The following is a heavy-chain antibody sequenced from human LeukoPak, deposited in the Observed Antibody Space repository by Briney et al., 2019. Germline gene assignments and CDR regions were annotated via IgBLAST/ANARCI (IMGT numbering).Heavy chain of an antibody. J-gene: IGHJ4*02. CDR1: GFTFDDYA. CDR2: ISWNSGTI. CDR3: AKDIGTTGAAEIDY. D-gene: IGHD1-1*01. V-gene: IGHV3-9*01. Sequence: GGSLRLSCAASGFTFDDYAMHWVRQAPGKGLEWVSAISWNSGTIGYADSVKGRFTISRDNSKNSLYLQMNSLRVEDTALYYCAKDIGTTGAAEIDYWGQGTLVTVSS.